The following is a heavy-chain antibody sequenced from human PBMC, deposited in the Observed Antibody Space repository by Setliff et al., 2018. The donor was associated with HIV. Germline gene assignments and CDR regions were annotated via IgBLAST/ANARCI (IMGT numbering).Heavy chain of an antibody. Sequence: GGSLRLSCSASGFSFSNYAMHWVRQAPEKGLEYVSAISGNGGNTYYTDSVKGRFTISRDNAKNTLYLQMSSLRSEDTAVYYCVKDRYYDSSGSPFDYWGQGTLVTV. CDR3: VKDRYYDSSGSPFDY. CDR2: ISGNGGNT. V-gene: IGHV3-64D*09. J-gene: IGHJ4*02. D-gene: IGHD3-22*01. CDR1: GFSFSNYA.